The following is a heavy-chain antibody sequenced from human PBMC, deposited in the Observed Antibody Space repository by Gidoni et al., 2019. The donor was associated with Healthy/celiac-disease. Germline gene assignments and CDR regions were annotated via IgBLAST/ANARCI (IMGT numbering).Heavy chain of an antibody. CDR2: ISYDGSNK. J-gene: IGHJ4*02. CDR1: GFTFSSYG. CDR3: AKVEQWLVAIDY. V-gene: IGHV3-30*18. Sequence: QVQLVESGGGVVQPGRSLRLSCAASGFTFSSYGMHWVRQAPGKGLEWVAVISYDGSNKYYADSVKGRFTISRDNSKNTLYLQMNSLRAEDTAVYYCAKVEQWLVAIDYWGQGTLVTVSS. D-gene: IGHD6-19*01.